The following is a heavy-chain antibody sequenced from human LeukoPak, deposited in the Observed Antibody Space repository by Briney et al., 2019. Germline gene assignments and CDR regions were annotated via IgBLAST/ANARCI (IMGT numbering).Heavy chain of an antibody. CDR2: ISYDGSNK. CDR1: GFTFSSYG. D-gene: IGHD5-18*01. CDR3: AKDQGPELWLDY. Sequence: PGRSLRLSCAASGFTFSSYGMHWVRQALGKGLEWVAVISYDGSNKYYADSVKGRFTISRDNSKNTLYLQMNSLRAEDTAVYYCAKDQGPELWLDYWGQGTLVTVSS. V-gene: IGHV3-30*18. J-gene: IGHJ4*02.